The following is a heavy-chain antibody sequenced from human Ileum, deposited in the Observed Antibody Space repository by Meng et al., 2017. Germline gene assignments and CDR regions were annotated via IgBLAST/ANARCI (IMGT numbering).Heavy chain of an antibody. J-gene: IGHJ4*02. V-gene: IGHV4-4*02. Sequence: QVQLWASGTEMVEAMEHLVLDCADSGRSLSSGDWWSWVCQLPGKGLEWVDVMNLGGRPNYNPSLKSRVTMSVDKSNDHLSLQLTSVTAADTAVYYCAHIFDSWGQGTLVTVSS. CDR2: MNLGGRP. CDR1: GRSLSSGDW. CDR3: AHIFDS.